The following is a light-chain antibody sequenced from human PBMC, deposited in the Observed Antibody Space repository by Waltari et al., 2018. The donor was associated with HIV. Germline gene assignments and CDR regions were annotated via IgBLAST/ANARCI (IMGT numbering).Light chain of an antibody. V-gene: IGKV3-20*01. CDR3: QQYGSSPLFT. Sequence: ETVLTQSPGTMSLSPGDRATLPCRASQDVGGNYLAWYQHRPGQTPRLLTYAASSRATGIPDRFSGSGSGTEFTLTITRLEPEDFAVYYCQQYGSSPLFTFGPGTKVDIK. CDR1: QDVGGNY. J-gene: IGKJ3*01. CDR2: AAS.